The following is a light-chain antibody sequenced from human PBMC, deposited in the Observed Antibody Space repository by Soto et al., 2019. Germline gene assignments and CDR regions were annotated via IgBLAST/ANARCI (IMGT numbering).Light chain of an antibody. V-gene: IGLV1-47*01. CDR2: RNN. CDR1: SSNIGSNY. J-gene: IGLJ3*02. CDR3: AEWDENLSGFRV. Sequence: QSVLTQPPSASGTPGQRVTISCSGSSSNIGSNYVYWYQQLPGTAPKLLIFRNNQWPSGVPDLFSGSKSGTSASMAIRGLRCEDEADYYCAEWDENLSGFRVFGGGTKLTVL.